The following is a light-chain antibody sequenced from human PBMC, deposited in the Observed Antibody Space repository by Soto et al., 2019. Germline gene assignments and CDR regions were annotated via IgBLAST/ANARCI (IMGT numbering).Light chain of an antibody. CDR1: SSDVGGYNY. CDR2: EVS. Sequence: QAVLTQPPSASGTPGQSVTISCTGTSSDVGGYNYVSWYQQHPGKAPKLLISEVSKRPSGVSNRFSGSKSGNTASLTISGLQAEDEADYYCCSYAGSSTVVFGGGTKLTVL. V-gene: IGLV2-8*01. J-gene: IGLJ2*01. CDR3: CSYAGSSTVV.